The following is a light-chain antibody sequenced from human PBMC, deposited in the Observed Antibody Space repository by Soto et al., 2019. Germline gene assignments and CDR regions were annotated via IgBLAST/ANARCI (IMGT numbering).Light chain of an antibody. J-gene: IGKJ4*01. Sequence: DIQLTQSPSFLSASVGARVTITCRASQGISSYLAWYQQKPGKAPKLLIYDASTLQSGVPSRFSGSGSGTEFTLTISSLQPEDLATYYCQQLNGYVALTFGGGTKVELK. CDR3: QQLNGYVALT. V-gene: IGKV1-9*01. CDR1: QGISSY. CDR2: DAS.